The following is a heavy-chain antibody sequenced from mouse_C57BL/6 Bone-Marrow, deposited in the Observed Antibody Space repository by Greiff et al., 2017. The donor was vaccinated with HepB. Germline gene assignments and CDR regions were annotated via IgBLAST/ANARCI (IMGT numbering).Heavy chain of an antibody. Sequence: EVQVVESGGGLVQPGESLKLSCESNEYEFPSHDMSWVRKTPEKRLELVAAINSDGGSTYYPDTMERRFIISRDNTKKTLYLQMSSLRSEDTALYYCARHGPLGRGDWYFDVWGTGTTVTVSS. CDR3: ARHGPLGRGDWYFDV. J-gene: IGHJ1*03. D-gene: IGHD4-1*01. V-gene: IGHV5-2*01. CDR1: EYEFPSHD. CDR2: INSDGGST.